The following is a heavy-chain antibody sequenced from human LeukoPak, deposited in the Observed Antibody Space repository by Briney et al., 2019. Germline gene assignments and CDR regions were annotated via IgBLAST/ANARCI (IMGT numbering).Heavy chain of an antibody. CDR1: GFSINDAY. V-gene: IGHV3-15*01. Sequence: GGSLRLSCAPCGFSINDAYVSWVRQTPGKAREWVGCIIRKEDGGTTDYAAPMKGRFIISRDDSKYTLYLQLNSLKAEDRAVYYCLVQYYFEFWGQGALVTASS. D-gene: IGHD2-8*02. CDR3: LVQYYFEF. CDR2: IIRKEDGGTT. J-gene: IGHJ4*02.